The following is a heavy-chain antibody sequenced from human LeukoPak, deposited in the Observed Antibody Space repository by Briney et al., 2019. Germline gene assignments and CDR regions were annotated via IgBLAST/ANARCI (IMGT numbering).Heavy chain of an antibody. V-gene: IGHV3-53*01. CDR2: IYSDGNT. CDR1: GFTFSTNH. J-gene: IGHJ5*02. Sequence: GGSLRLSCVASGFTFSTNHMTCAPQAPGKGPEWVSVIYSDGNTYYADSVKGRFTISRDNSKNTLYLQMNSLRAEDTAVYYCVRDLTWGQGTLVTVSS. CDR3: VRDLT.